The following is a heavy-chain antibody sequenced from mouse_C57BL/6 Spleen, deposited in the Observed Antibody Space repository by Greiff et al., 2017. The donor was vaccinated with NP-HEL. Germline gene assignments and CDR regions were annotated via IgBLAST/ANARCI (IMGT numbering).Heavy chain of an antibody. Sequence: QVQLQQSGPELVKPGASVKISCKASGYAFSSSWMNWVKQRPGKGLEWIGRIYPGDGDTNYNGKFKGKATLTADKSSSTAYMQLSSLTSEDSAVYFCARKSIYYDYDDAMDYWGQGTSVTVSS. CDR1: GYAFSSSW. J-gene: IGHJ4*01. V-gene: IGHV1-82*01. D-gene: IGHD2-4*01. CDR3: ARKSIYYDYDDAMDY. CDR2: IYPGDGDT.